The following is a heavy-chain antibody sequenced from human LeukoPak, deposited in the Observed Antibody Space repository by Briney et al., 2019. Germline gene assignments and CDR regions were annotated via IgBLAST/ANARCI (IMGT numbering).Heavy chain of an antibody. V-gene: IGHV3-30*02. Sequence: GESLKISCAASGFTFSSYGMHWVRQAPGKGLEWVAFIRYDGSNKYYADSVKGRFTISRDNSKNTLYLQMNSLRAEDTAMYYCARDGWFGDYNWFDPWGQGTLVTVSS. CDR2: IRYDGSNK. CDR1: GFTFSSYG. CDR3: ARDGWFGDYNWFDP. J-gene: IGHJ5*02. D-gene: IGHD3-10*01.